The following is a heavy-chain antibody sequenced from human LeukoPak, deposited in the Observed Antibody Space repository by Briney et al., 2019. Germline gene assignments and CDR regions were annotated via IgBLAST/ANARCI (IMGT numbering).Heavy chain of an antibody. J-gene: IGHJ3*01. CDR3: ARGDYYDSLATD. V-gene: IGHV1-2*06. CDR1: GYTFTGYY. D-gene: IGHD3-22*01. Sequence: GASVKVSCKASGYTFTGYYMHWVRQAPGQGLEWMGRINPNRGGTNYAQKFQGRVTMTRDTSISTAYMELSRLRSDDTAVYYCARGDYYDSLATDWGQGTMVTVSS. CDR2: INPNRGGT.